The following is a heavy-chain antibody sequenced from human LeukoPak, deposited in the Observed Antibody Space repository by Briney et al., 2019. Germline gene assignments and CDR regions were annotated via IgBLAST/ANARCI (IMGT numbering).Heavy chain of an antibody. J-gene: IGHJ3*02. D-gene: IGHD4-17*01. CDR3: ASLIMTTVTHDAFDI. CDR2: INWNGGST. V-gene: IGHV3-20*04. CDR1: GFTFSSYE. Sequence: GSLRLSCAASGFTFSSYEMNWVRQAPGKGLEWVSGINWNGGSTGYADSVKGRFTISRDNAKNSLYLQMNSLRAEDTALYYCASLIMTTVTHDAFDIWGQGTMVTVSS.